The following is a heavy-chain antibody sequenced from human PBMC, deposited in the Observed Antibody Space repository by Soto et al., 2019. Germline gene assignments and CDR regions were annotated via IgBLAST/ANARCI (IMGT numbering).Heavy chain of an antibody. CDR3: ARTKCSGGSCYSWSLDY. CDR2: RYYSEST. J-gene: IGHJ4*02. CDR1: GGSITTGGYY. Sequence: LSVTCSVSGGSITTGGYYCSWIRQLPGKGLEWIGHRYYSESTYYNPSLKSRVSISLDTSKNQFSLKLSFVTAADTAMYYCARTKCSGGSCYSWSLDYWAQGTPVTVSS. D-gene: IGHD2-15*01. V-gene: IGHV4-31*03.